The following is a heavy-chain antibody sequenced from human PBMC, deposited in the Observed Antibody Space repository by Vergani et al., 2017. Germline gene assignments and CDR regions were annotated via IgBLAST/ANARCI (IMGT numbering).Heavy chain of an antibody. V-gene: IGHV4-38-2*01. D-gene: IGHD3-10*01. CDR2: IHHSGDT. Sequence: QVQMQESGPGLVKPSETLTLTCDVSDSSIMTNPYWGWFRQSPGKGLEWIWCIHHSGDTHYNSSLKSRVSISIVSSSKFSLSLTSVTAADTAIYYCARHRGSGGFFPSSYFYWMDVWGHGTTVTVSS. CDR3: ARHRGSGGFFPSSYFYWMDV. J-gene: IGHJ6*02. CDR1: DSSIMTNPY.